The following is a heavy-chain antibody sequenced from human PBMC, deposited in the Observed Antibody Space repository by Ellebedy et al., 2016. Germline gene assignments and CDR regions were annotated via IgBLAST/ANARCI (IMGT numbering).Heavy chain of an antibody. CDR3: AKWNGGWYAFEV. D-gene: IGHD6-19*01. CDR1: GGSVSSDY. Sequence: SETLSLTCNVSGGSVSSDYWNWMRRPPGKGLEWIGYVFHTGTNNYNPSLKSRVTMSVDTSKSQFSLRLTSVTAADTAVYYCAKWNGGWYAFEVWGQGTMVTVSS. V-gene: IGHV4-59*02. J-gene: IGHJ3*01. CDR2: VFHTGTN.